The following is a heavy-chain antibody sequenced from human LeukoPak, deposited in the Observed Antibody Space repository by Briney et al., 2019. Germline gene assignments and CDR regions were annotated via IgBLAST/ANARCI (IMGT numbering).Heavy chain of an antibody. D-gene: IGHD3-10*01. J-gene: IGHJ4*02. CDR2: IKNSGATS. Sequence: GGSLRLSCAASGFTFSSYDMSWVRQAPGKGLEWVSGIKNSGATSYYADSVKGRFTISRDNSKNTLYLQMNSLRAEDTAVYYCAKSPGITMVRGVYEYWGQGTLVTVSS. CDR3: AKSPGITMVRGVYEY. CDR1: GFTFSSYD. V-gene: IGHV3-23*01.